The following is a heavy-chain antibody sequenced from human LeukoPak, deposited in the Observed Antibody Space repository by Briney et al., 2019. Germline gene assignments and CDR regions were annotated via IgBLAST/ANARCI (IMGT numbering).Heavy chain of an antibody. D-gene: IGHD3-22*01. CDR3: ARTDYYDSSGYDY. CDR1: WFSLSTSGMC. V-gene: IGHV2-70*11. Sequence: SGPALVKPTQTLTLTCTISWFSLSTSGMCVSWIRQPPGKALEWLARIDWDDAKYYSASLKTRLPISKDPSNSQVVLTMTDMEPVSTAPDYCARTDYYDSSGYDYWGQGTLVTVSS. CDR2: IDWDDAK. J-gene: IGHJ4*02.